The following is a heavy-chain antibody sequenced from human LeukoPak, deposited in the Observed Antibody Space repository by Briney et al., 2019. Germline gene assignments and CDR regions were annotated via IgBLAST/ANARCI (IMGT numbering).Heavy chain of an antibody. CDR1: GFTFSSYG. V-gene: IGHV3-30*18. CDR3: AKDRAKYYDSSALDY. Sequence: GGSLRLSCAASGFTFSSYGMHWVRQAPGKGLEWVAVISYDGSNKYYADSVKGRFTISRDNSKNTLYLQMNSLRAEDTAVYYCAKDRAKYYDSSALDYWGQGTLVTVSS. D-gene: IGHD3-22*01. CDR2: ISYDGSNK. J-gene: IGHJ4*02.